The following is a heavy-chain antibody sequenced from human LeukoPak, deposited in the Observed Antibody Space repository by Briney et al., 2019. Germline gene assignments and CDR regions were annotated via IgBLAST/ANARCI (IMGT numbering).Heavy chain of an antibody. D-gene: IGHD6-13*01. CDR1: GFTFDDYA. Sequence: PGGSLTLSCAASGFTFDDYAMHWVRQTPGKGLEWVSGISWNSNSISYEDSVKGRFTISRDNAKNSLYLQMNSLRPEDTALYYCAKNIYSGGSSNCLDYWVHGTLVTVSS. V-gene: IGHV3-9*01. CDR2: ISWNSNSI. J-gene: IGHJ4*01. CDR3: AKNIYSGGSSNCLDY.